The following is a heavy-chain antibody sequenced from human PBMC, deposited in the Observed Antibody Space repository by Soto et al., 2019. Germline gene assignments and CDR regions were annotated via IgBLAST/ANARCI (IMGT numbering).Heavy chain of an antibody. Sequence: SETLSLTCAVSGGSISSGGYSWSWIRQPPGKGLEWIGYIYHSGSTYYNPSLKSRVTISVDRSKNQFSLKLSSVTAADTAVYYCARGRVGNWFDPWGQGTLVTVSS. D-gene: IGHD3-10*01. CDR3: ARGRVGNWFDP. V-gene: IGHV4-30-2*01. CDR1: GGSISSGGYS. J-gene: IGHJ5*02. CDR2: IYHSGST.